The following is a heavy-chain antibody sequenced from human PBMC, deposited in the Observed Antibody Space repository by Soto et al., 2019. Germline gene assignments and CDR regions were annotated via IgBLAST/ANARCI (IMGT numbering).Heavy chain of an antibody. CDR2: MNSDGSST. J-gene: IGHJ4*02. CDR1: GFTFSTYW. V-gene: IGHV3-74*01. CDR3: AREVLSGYYNNFDY. Sequence: EVQMVESGGGLVQPGGSLRLSCAASGFTFSTYWMHWVRQAPGKGPVWVSRMNSDGSSTSYADSVKGRFTISRDNAKNTLYLQMNSLRAEDTAVYYCAREVLSGYYNNFDYWGQGTLVTVSS. D-gene: IGHD3-22*01.